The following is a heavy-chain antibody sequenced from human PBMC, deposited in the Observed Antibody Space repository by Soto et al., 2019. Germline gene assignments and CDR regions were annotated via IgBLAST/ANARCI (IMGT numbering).Heavy chain of an antibody. CDR2: INPRTGST. CDR1: GYIFSNYY. Sequence: QVQLVQSGAEVKKPGASVKVSCKASGYIFSNYYMWWVRQAPGQGLEWVGLINPRTGSTAYAHKLQGRITLTRDTSTSTGYMELRSLGSEDTAVYFCTRSTLMESTTLVDYWGQGTLVTVSS. CDR3: TRSTLMESTTLVDY. V-gene: IGHV1-46*04. D-gene: IGHD1-26*01. J-gene: IGHJ4*02.